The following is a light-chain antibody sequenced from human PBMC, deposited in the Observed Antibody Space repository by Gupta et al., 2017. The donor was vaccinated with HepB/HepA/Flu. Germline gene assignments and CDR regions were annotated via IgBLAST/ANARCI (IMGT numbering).Light chain of an antibody. CDR2: DAS. CDR3: QQRSNWPPPIT. Sequence: EIVLTQSPPTLSLSPGERATLSCRASQSVSSYLAWYQQKPGQAPRLLIYDASNRATGIPARFRGSGSGTDFTPTISSLEPEDFAVYYCQQRSNWPPPITFGQGTRLEIK. J-gene: IGKJ5*01. V-gene: IGKV3-11*01. CDR1: QSVSSY.